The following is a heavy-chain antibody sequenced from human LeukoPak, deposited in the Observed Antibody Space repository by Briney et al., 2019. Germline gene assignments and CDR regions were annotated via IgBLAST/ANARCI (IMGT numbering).Heavy chain of an antibody. D-gene: IGHD2-2*01. CDR2: ISYDGSNK. Sequence: GRSLRLSCAASGFTFSSYAMHWVRQAPGKGLEWVAVISYDGSNKYYADSVKGRFTISRDNSKNTLYLQMNSLRAEDTAVYYCAKDQVPAAMGSNYDPYYYYGMDVWGQGTTVTVSS. J-gene: IGHJ6*02. V-gene: IGHV3-30-3*01. CDR1: GFTFSSYA. CDR3: AKDQVPAAMGSNYDPYYYYGMDV.